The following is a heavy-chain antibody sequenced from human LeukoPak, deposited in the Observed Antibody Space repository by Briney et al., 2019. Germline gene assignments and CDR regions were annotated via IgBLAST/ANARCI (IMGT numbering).Heavy chain of an antibody. CDR1: GFTFTSNA. D-gene: IGHD4-17*01. V-gene: IGHV3-23*01. CDR3: AKERLGGNYGDYAVDY. Sequence: GSLRLSCAASGFTFTSNAMGWVRQAPGKGLEWVSSVSGSGDGTYYADSVKGRFTISRDNSKKTLDLHMDSLRAEDTAVYYCAKERLGGNYGDYAVDYWGQGTMVTVSS. CDR2: VSGSGDGT. J-gene: IGHJ4*02.